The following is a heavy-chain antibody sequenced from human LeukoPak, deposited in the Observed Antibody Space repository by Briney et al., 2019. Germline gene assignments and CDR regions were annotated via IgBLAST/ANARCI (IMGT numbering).Heavy chain of an antibody. V-gene: IGHV3-74*01. Sequence: GGSLRLSCAASGFTFSSYWMHWVRQAPGKGLVRVSRINSDGSSTSYADSVKGRFTISRDNAKNTLYLQMNSLRAEDTAVYYCARGGAMIVVLDYWGQGTLVTVSS. D-gene: IGHD3-22*01. CDR3: ARGGAMIVVLDY. CDR1: GFTFSSYW. J-gene: IGHJ4*02. CDR2: INSDGSST.